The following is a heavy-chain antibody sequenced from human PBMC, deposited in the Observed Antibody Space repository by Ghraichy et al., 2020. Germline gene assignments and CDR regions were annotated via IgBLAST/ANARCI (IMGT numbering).Heavy chain of an antibody. V-gene: IGHV4-34*01. Sequence: SETLSLTCAVYGGSFSGYYWSWIRQPPGKGLEWIGEINHSGSTNYNPSLKSRVTISVDTSKNQFSLKLSSVTAADTAVYYCARNTYYDYIWGSYRQGYFDYWGQGTLVTVSS. CDR1: GGSFSGYY. D-gene: IGHD3-16*02. CDR2: INHSGST. CDR3: ARNTYYDYIWGSYRQGYFDY. J-gene: IGHJ4*02.